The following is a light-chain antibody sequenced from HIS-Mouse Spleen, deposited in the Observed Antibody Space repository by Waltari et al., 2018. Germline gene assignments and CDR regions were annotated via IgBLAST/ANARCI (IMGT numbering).Light chain of an antibody. J-gene: IGLJ2*01. CDR3: SSYTSSSTQVV. CDR2: EVS. CDR1: SSDVGSYNL. Sequence: QSALTQPASVSGSPGQSITISCTGTSSDVGSYNLVSWYQQHPGKAPKLMIYEVSNRPSGVSTRFSGSKSGNTASLTISGLQAEDEADYYCSSYTSSSTQVVFGGGTKLTVL. V-gene: IGLV2-14*02.